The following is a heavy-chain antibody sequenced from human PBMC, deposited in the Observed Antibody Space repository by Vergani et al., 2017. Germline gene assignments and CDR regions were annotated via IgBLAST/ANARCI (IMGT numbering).Heavy chain of an antibody. CDR2: ISWNSGSI. CDR1: GFSFDDYA. J-gene: IGHJ5*01. D-gene: IGHD1-14*01. Sequence: EVQLEESGGGLGQPGRSLRLSCTVSGFSFDDYAMHWVRQVPGKGLEWVSGISWNSGSIGYVDSVKGRFTISRDNAKNSLYLQMNSLRAEDTALYFCAKDMTGPLDGVVQVALDSWGQGTLVTVSS. V-gene: IGHV3-9*01. CDR3: AKDMTGPLDGVVQVALDS.